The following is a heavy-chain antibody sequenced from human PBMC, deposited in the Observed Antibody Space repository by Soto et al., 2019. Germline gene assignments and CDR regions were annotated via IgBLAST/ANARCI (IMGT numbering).Heavy chain of an antibody. CDR2: INHSGST. CDR3: ARRSIRFLEWRNYYGMDV. V-gene: IGHV4-34*01. Sequence: SETLSLTCAVYGGSFSGYYWSWIRQPPGKGLEWIGEINHSGSTNYNPSLKSRVTISVDTSKNQFSLKLSSVTAADTAVYYCARRSIRFLEWRNYYGMDVWGQVTTFTVSS. D-gene: IGHD3-3*01. J-gene: IGHJ6*02. CDR1: GGSFSGYY.